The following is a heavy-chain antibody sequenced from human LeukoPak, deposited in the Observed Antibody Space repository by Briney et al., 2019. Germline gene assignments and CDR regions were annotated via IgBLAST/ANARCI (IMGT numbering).Heavy chain of an antibody. Sequence: SETLSLTCTVSGGSISSSSYYWGWIRQPPGKGLEWIGSIYYSGSTYYNPSLKSRVTISVDKSKNQFSLKLSSVTAADTAVYYCARAVGSSWYGSAFDIWGQGTMVTVSS. CDR3: ARAVGSSWYGSAFDI. J-gene: IGHJ3*02. V-gene: IGHV4-39*07. CDR2: IYYSGST. CDR1: GGSISSSSYY. D-gene: IGHD6-13*01.